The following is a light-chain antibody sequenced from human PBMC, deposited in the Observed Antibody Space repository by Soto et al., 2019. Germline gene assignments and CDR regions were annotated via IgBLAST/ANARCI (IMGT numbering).Light chain of an antibody. CDR3: QQYGSSPLT. CDR1: QSVTTSY. Sequence: EIVLTQSPGTLSLSPGERATLSCRAIQSVTTSYLAWYQRKPGQAPRLLIYGASSRATGTPNRFSGSGSGTDFTLTISRLEPEDFAVYYCQQYGSSPLTFGGGTKVDIK. CDR2: GAS. J-gene: IGKJ4*01. V-gene: IGKV3-20*01.